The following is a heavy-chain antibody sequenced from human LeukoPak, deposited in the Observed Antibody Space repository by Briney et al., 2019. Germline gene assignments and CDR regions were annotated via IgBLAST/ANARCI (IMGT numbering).Heavy chain of an antibody. D-gene: IGHD6-19*01. J-gene: IGHJ4*02. CDR2: ISSSSYI. CDR3: ARVGYSSGWYEGY. V-gene: IGHV3-21*01. CDR1: GFTFSSYS. Sequence: PGGSLRLSCAASGFTFSSYSMNWVRQAPGKGLEWVSSISSSSYIYYADSVKGRFTISGDNAKNSLYLQMNSLRAEDTAVYYCARVGYSSGWYEGYWGQGTLVTVSS.